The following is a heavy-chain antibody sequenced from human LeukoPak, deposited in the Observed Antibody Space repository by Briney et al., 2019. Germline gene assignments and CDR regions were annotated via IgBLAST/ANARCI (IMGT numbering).Heavy chain of an antibody. CDR1: GFTFDDYG. V-gene: IGHV3-20*04. J-gene: IGHJ6*03. CDR3: ARDRWGARGEYYYYMDV. D-gene: IGHD1-26*01. CDR2: INWNGGST. Sequence: GGSLRLSCAASGFTFDDYGMSWVRLAPGKGLEWVSGINWNGGSTGYADSVKGRFTISRDNAKNSLYLQMNSLRAEDTALYYCARDRWGARGEYYYYMDVWGKGTTVTVSS.